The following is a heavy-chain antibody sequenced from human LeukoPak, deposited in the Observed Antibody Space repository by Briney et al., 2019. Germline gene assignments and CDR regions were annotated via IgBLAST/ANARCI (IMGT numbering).Heavy chain of an antibody. CDR3: ARGGGSYYFHYFDY. CDR1: GFTISTYG. J-gene: IGHJ4*02. D-gene: IGHD1-26*01. Sequence: GGSLRLSCAASGFTISTYGMSRVRQAPGKGLEWVSSISGGTTYYADSVKGRFTISRDNSKHTVSLQMNSRRAEDTAVYYCARGGGSYYFHYFDYWGQGTLVTVSS. V-gene: IGHV3-23*01. CDR2: ISGGTT.